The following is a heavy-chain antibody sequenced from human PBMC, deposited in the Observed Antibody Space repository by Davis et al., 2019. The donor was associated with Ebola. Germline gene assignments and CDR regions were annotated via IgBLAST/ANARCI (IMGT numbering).Heavy chain of an antibody. D-gene: IGHD2-21*01. CDR3: VRTVLIVIPSTVRYFDL. Sequence: LETLSLTCTVSGGSISSSSYYWGWIRQPPGKGLEWIGSIYYSGSTYYNPSLTSRVTISVDTSKNQFSLKLSSVTAADTAIYYCVRTVLIVIPSTVRYFDLWGRGTLVTVSS. J-gene: IGHJ2*01. CDR2: IYYSGST. CDR1: GGSISSSSYY. V-gene: IGHV4-39*01.